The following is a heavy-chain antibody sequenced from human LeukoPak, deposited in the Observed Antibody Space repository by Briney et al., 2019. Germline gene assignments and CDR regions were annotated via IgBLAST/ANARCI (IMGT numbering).Heavy chain of an antibody. CDR3: ARGGNYYDSTSLGH. D-gene: IGHD3-22*01. V-gene: IGHV1-8*01. CDR1: GYTFTSYD. Sequence: ASVKVSCKASGYTFTSYDINRVRQATGQGLEWMGWMNPNSGNTGYAQKFQGRVTMTRNTSISTAYMELSSLRSEDTAVYYCARGGNYYDSTSLGHWGQGTLVTVSS. CDR2: MNPNSGNT. J-gene: IGHJ4*02.